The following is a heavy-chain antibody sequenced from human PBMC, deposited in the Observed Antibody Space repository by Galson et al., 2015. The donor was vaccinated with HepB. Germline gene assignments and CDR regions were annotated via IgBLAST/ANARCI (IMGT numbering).Heavy chain of an antibody. J-gene: IGHJ4*02. CDR2: IDPSAAYT. Sequence: SGAEAKKPGESLRLSCQGSGYKFTTSWINWVCQMHGKGLDWMGRIDPSAAYTNYRPSFQGHVTISADKSISTAYLQWSSVKASDTALYYCARWPKYCTNAVCYSFDYWGQGTLVTVSS. D-gene: IGHD2-8*01. CDR3: ARWPKYCTNAVCYSFDY. V-gene: IGHV5-10-1*01. CDR1: GYKFTTSW.